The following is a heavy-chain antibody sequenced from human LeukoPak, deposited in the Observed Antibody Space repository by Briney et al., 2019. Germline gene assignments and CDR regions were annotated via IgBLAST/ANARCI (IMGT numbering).Heavy chain of an antibody. Sequence: SQTLSLTCTVSGGSISSNDYYWNWIRQHPGKGLEWIGYVFYSGSTYYNLSLKSRVTISLDTSKNQFSLKLSSVTAADTAVYYCARDIVLMVYAPPPSTYNWFDPWGQGTLVTVSS. CDR3: ARDIVLMVYAPPPSTYNWFDP. CDR1: GGSISSNDYY. D-gene: IGHD2-8*01. CDR2: VFYSGST. J-gene: IGHJ5*02. V-gene: IGHV4-31*03.